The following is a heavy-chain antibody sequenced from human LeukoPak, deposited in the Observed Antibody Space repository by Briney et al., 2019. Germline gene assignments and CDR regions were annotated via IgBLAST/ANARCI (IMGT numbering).Heavy chain of an antibody. CDR1: GYTFSIYG. Sequence: ASVKVSCKASGYTFSIYGISWVRQAPGQGLEWMGWISANDGRTNHAQKFQGRVTMTTDTSASTVHMEMRTLRSDDTAMYYCVRDYYGDYFDTFDIWGQGTMVTVSS. J-gene: IGHJ3*02. V-gene: IGHV1-18*01. CDR3: VRDYYGDYFDTFDI. CDR2: ISANDGRT. D-gene: IGHD4-17*01.